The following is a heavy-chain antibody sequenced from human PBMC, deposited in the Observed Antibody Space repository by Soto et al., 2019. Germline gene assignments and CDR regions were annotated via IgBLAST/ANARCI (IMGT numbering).Heavy chain of an antibody. CDR3: AKILSMVTSYYYGMDV. CDR2: ISDSGANT. Sequence: GGSLRLSCAASGFTFSTYPMIWVRQAPGKGLECVGSISDSGANTYYADSVRGRFTISRDNSKNTLYLQMNSLRDDDTAVYYCAKILSMVTSYYYGMDVWGHGTTVTVYS. V-gene: IGHV3-23*01. CDR1: GFTFSTYP. J-gene: IGHJ6*02. D-gene: IGHD4-17*01.